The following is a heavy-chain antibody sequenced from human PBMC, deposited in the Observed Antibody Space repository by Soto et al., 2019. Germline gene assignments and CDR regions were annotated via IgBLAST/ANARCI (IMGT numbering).Heavy chain of an antibody. D-gene: IGHD1-26*01. Sequence: EVQLVESGGGLVQPGGSLRLSCAASGFTFSNYWVSWVRQAPGKGLEWVADIKQDGSQKYYVDSGKGRFTISRDNAKNSLYLRMNSLRAEDTAVYYGARMGVNYYYGMDVWGQGTTVTVSS. CDR1: GFTFSNYW. CDR2: IKQDGSQK. CDR3: ARMGVNYYYGMDV. V-gene: IGHV3-7*01. J-gene: IGHJ6*02.